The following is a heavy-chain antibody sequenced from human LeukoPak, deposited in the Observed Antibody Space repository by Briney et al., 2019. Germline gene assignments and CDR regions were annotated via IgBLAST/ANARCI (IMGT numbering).Heavy chain of an antibody. CDR3: ARDNDSSGYYYSYYYYMDV. CDR1: VFTVSSNY. CDR2: IYSGGST. Sequence: PGGSLRLSCAASVFTVSSNYMSWVRQAPGKGLEWVSVIYSGGSTYYADSVKGRFTISRDNSKNTLYLQMNSLRAEDTAVYYCARDNDSSGYYYSYYYYMDVWGKGTTVTVSS. J-gene: IGHJ6*03. D-gene: IGHD3-22*01. V-gene: IGHV3-66*02.